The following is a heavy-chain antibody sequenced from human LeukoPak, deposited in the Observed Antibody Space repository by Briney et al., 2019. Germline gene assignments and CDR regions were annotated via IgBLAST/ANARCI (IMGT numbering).Heavy chain of an antibody. V-gene: IGHV4-59*01. CDR1: GGSISSYY. CDR3: ARGDYPGAFDI. J-gene: IGHJ3*02. D-gene: IGHD4-11*01. CDR2: IYYSGST. Sequence: SETLSLTCTVSGGSISSYYWSWIRQPPGKGLEWIGCIYYSGSTYYNPSLKSRVTISVDTSKNQFSLKLSSVTAADTAVYYCARGDYPGAFDIWGQGTMVTVSS.